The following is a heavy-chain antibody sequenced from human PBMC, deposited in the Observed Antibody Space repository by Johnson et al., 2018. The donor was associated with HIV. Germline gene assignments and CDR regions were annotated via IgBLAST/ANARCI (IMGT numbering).Heavy chain of an antibody. V-gene: IGHV3-11*04. J-gene: IGHJ3*02. CDR1: GFSFSDYY. CDR3: ARSSGSYLDDAFDI. CDR2: ISTSGSTI. Sequence: QVQLVESGGGLVKPGGSLRLSCAASGFSFSDYYMSWIRQAPGKGLEWVADISTSGSTIYYADSVKGRFTISRDNAKNSLYLQMNSLRAEDTAVYYCARSSGSYLDDAFDIWGQGTMVTVSS. D-gene: IGHD1-26*01.